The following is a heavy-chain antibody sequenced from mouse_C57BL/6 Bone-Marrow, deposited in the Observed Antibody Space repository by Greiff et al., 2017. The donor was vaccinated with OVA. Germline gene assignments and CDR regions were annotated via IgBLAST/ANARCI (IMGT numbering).Heavy chain of an antibody. D-gene: IGHD2-4*01. Sequence: EVMLVESEGGLVQPGSSMKLSCTASGFTFSDYYMAWVRQVPEKGLEWVANINYDGSSTYSLDSLKSRFIISRDNAKNILYLQMSSLKSEDTATYYFAREKGNYYDYEGYYAMDYWGQGTSVTVSS. CDR1: GFTFSDYY. CDR3: AREKGNYYDYEGYYAMDY. V-gene: IGHV5-16*01. CDR2: INYDGSST. J-gene: IGHJ4*01.